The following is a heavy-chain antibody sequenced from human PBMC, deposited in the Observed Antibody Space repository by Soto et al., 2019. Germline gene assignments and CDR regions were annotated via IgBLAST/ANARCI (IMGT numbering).Heavy chain of an antibody. CDR3: ARSVAVPGAHIDY. CDR2: VYYTGST. J-gene: IGHJ4*02. Sequence: SETLSLTCSVSGGSISGSYWSWIRQSPGKGLEWLGYVYYTGSTNYSPSLRSRVSISVDTSKNEFSLRLSSVTAADTAVYFCARSVAVPGAHIDYWGQGTQVIVSS. V-gene: IGHV4-59*01. D-gene: IGHD6-19*01. CDR1: GGSISGSY.